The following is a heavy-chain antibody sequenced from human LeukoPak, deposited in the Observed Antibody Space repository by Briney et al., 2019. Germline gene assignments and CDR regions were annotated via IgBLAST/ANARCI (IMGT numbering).Heavy chain of an antibody. D-gene: IGHD3-22*01. Sequence: GGSLRLSCAASGFTFSSYAMSWVSQAPGKGLEWVSAISGSGGSTYYADSVKGRFTISRDNSKNTLYLQMNSLRAEDTAVYYCAKDAPEYYDSSGYHDAFDIWGQGTMVTVSS. V-gene: IGHV3-23*01. CDR3: AKDAPEYYDSSGYHDAFDI. CDR2: ISGSGGST. J-gene: IGHJ3*02. CDR1: GFTFSSYA.